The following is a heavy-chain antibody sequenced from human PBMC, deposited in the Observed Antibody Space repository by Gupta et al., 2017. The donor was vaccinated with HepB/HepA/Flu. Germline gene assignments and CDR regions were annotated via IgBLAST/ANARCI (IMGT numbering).Heavy chain of an antibody. D-gene: IGHD1-1*01. V-gene: IGHV3-33*01. Sequence: QVQLVESGGGVVQPGRSLRLSCAASGFTFSNYGMHWVRQAPGKGLEWVAVIWYDGSNKYYADSVKGRFTISRDNSKNTLYLQMDSLRAEDTAVYYCARERIGWNDGWDYWGQGTPVTVSS. J-gene: IGHJ4*02. CDR3: ARERIGWNDGWDY. CDR1: GFTFSNYG. CDR2: IWYDGSNK.